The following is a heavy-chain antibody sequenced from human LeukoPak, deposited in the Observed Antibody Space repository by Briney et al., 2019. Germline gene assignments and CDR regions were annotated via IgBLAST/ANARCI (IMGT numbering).Heavy chain of an antibody. V-gene: IGHV3-23*01. D-gene: IGHD3-22*01. CDR2: ISGSGGST. Sequence: PGGSLRLSCAASGFTFSSYAMSWVRQAPGKGLEWVSAISGSGGSTYYADSVKGRFTISRDNSKNTLYLQMNSLRAEDTAVYYCAKVYPYHYYDSSGYFDYWGQGTQVTVSS. J-gene: IGHJ4*02. CDR1: GFTFSSYA. CDR3: AKVYPYHYYDSSGYFDY.